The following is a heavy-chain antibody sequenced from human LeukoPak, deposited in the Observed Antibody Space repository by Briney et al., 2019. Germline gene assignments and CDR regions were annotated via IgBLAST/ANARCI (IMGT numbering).Heavy chain of an antibody. Sequence: ASVKVSCKASGGTFSSYAISWVRQAPGQGLEWMGRIIPILGIANYAQKFQGRVTITADKSTSTAYMELSSLRSEDTAVYYCARDAPNNWNDDVGAFDIWGQGTMVTVSS. J-gene: IGHJ3*02. D-gene: IGHD1-1*01. CDR3: ARDAPNNWNDDVGAFDI. V-gene: IGHV1-69*04. CDR2: IIPILGIA. CDR1: GGTFSSYA.